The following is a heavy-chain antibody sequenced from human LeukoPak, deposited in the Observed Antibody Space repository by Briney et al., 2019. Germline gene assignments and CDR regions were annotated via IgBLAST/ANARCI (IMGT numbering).Heavy chain of an antibody. J-gene: IGHJ5*02. D-gene: IGHD6-13*01. CDR2: INSDGSGT. CDR1: GFTFSNYW. V-gene: IGHV3-74*01. Sequence: GGSLRLSCAASGFTFSNYWMYWVRQGPGKGLVWVSRINSDGSGTRYADSVKGRFTISRDNAKNTLYLQMKSLRAEDTAVYYCARMVAAAGQDFDPWGQGTLVTVSS. CDR3: ARMVAAAGQDFDP.